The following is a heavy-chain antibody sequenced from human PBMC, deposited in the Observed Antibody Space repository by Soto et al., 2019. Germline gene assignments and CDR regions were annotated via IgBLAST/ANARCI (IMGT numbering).Heavy chain of an antibody. CDR2: VYHSGTT. CDR3: TRSLFSSSWFAGS. CDR1: AYSIGSGYY. J-gene: IGHJ5*02. Sequence: XGTRCLTFGFSAYSIGSGYYWCCLRQPPGKGLEWIGSVYHSGTTYSNPSLKSRLTISLDTSKNQFSLKLTSVTAADTAMYYCTRSLFSSSWFAGSWGQGTLVTVSS. V-gene: IGHV4-38-2*01. D-gene: IGHD6-13*01.